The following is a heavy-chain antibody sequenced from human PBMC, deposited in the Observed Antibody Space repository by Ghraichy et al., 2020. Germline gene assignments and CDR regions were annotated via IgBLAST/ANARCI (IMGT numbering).Heavy chain of an antibody. D-gene: IGHD3-22*01. CDR3: ARYGSGSGYRDPFDY. J-gene: IGHJ4*02. CDR1: GFTFSNYA. CDR2: INVASNKI. Sequence: GESLNISCAASGFTFSNYAMNWVRQAPGKGLEWISHINVASNKIYYADSVKGRFTISRDNAKNSLYLQMNSLRAEDTAVYYCARYGSGSGYRDPFDYWGQGTLVTVSS. V-gene: IGHV3-48*04.